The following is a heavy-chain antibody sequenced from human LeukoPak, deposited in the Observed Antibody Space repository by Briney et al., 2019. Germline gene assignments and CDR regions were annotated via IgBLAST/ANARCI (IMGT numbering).Heavy chain of an antibody. CDR3: TREGYDRRGYFLDF. D-gene: IGHD3-22*01. V-gene: IGHV4-59*12. Sequence: SETLSLTCTLSSGSMTDSCWSWFRQAPGRGLEWVGFIYHHGSTEFNPSLRSRVTFSVDTLKMQASLSLSSVTASDAAVYYCTREGYDRRGYFLDFWGQGTLVTVSS. CDR2: IYHHGST. CDR1: SGSMTDSC. J-gene: IGHJ4*02.